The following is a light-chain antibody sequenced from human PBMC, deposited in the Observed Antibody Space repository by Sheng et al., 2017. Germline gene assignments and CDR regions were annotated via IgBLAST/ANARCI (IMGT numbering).Light chain of an antibody. V-gene: IGKV1-5*03. CDR2: EAS. CDR1: QKINNW. CDR3: QQYNSYSSFT. J-gene: IGKJ3*01. Sequence: IQLTQSPSTLSASVGDRVSITCRASQKINNWLAWYQQKPGKAPNLLIYEASILESGVPSRFSGTGSGTEFTLTISSLQPDDFATYYCQQYNSYSSFTFGPGTQSGYQT.